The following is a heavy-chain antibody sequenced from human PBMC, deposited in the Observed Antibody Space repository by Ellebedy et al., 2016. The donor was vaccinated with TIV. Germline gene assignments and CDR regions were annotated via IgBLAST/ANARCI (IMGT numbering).Heavy chain of an antibody. V-gene: IGHV3-23*01. CDR3: ARGAPGSFENAFDL. Sequence: GGSLRLXCAASGFTFSSYAMSWVRQAPGKGLEWVSAISGSGGSTYYADSVKGRFTISRDNSKNTLYLQMSSLRTEDTGVYYCARGAPGSFENAFDLWGRGTMVTVSS. J-gene: IGHJ3*01. CDR1: GFTFSSYA. CDR2: ISGSGGST. D-gene: IGHD3-10*01.